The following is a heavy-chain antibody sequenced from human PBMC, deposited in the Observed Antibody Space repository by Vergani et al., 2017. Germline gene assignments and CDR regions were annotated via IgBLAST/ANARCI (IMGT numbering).Heavy chain of an antibody. CDR2: IVVGSGNT. CDR3: ARDRVYYYDSSGYSPYDAFDI. Sequence: QMQLVQSGPEVKKPGTSVKVSCKASGFTFTSSAVQWVRQARGQRLEWIGWIVVGSGNTNYAQKFQERVTITRDMSTSTAYMELSSLRSDDTAVYYCARDRVYYYDSSGYSPYDAFDIWGQGTMVTVSS. D-gene: IGHD3-22*01. J-gene: IGHJ3*02. CDR1: GFTFTSSA. V-gene: IGHV1-58*01.